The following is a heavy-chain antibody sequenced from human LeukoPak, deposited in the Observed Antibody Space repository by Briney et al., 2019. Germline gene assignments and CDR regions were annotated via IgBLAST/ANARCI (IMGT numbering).Heavy chain of an antibody. CDR3: ARERLTYDILTGHYRWMGDYYYYYMDV. J-gene: IGHJ6*03. CDR2: IYYSGST. V-gene: IGHV4-39*07. D-gene: IGHD3-9*01. CDR1: GGSISSSSYY. Sequence: ASETLSLTCTVSGGSISSSSYYWGWIRQPPGKGLEWIGSIYYSGSTYYNPSLKSRVTISVDTSKNQFSLKLSSVTAADTAVYYCARERLTYDILTGHYRWMGDYYYYYMDVWGKGTTVTVSS.